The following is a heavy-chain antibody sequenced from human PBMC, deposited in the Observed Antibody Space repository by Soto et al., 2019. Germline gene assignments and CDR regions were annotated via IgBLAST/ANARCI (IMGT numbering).Heavy chain of an antibody. D-gene: IGHD6-6*01. Sequence: PGGSLRLSCAASGFTFSSYAMSWVRQAPGKGLEWVSAISGSGGSTYYADSVKGRFTISRDNSKNTLYLQMNSLRAEDTAVYYCAKDRAARPGAIYFDYWGQGTLVTVSS. CDR1: GFTFSSYA. CDR2: ISGSGGST. V-gene: IGHV3-23*01. J-gene: IGHJ4*02. CDR3: AKDRAARPGAIYFDY.